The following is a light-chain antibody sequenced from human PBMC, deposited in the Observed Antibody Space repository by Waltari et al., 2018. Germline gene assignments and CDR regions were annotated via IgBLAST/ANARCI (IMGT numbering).Light chain of an antibody. J-gene: IGLJ3*02. CDR3: AAWDDSLSGLV. CDR1: SSNIGSNY. CDR2: KNN. Sequence: QSVLTQPPSASGTPGQKVTISCNGSSSNIGSNYVYWYQQFPRTAPKLLIYKNNQRPSGVPDRFSDSKSGTSASLAINGLRSEDEADYYCAAWDDSLSGLVLGGGTKVTVL. V-gene: IGLV1-47*01.